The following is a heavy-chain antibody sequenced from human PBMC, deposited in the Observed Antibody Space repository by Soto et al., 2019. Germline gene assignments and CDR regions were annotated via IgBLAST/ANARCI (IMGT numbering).Heavy chain of an antibody. J-gene: IGHJ4*02. Sequence: PSETLSLTCTVSGGSISSYYWSWIRQPPGKGLEWIGYIYYSGSTNYNPSLKSRVTISVDTSKNQFSLKLSSVTAADTAVYYCARRKLDYYYGSGSFDYWGQGTLVTVSS. V-gene: IGHV4-59*08. CDR1: GGSISSYY. CDR2: IYYSGST. D-gene: IGHD3-10*01. CDR3: ARRKLDYYYGSGSFDY.